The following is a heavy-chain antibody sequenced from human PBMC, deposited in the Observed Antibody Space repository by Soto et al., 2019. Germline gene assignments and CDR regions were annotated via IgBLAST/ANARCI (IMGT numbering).Heavy chain of an antibody. Sequence: QITLKESGPTLVKPTQTLTLTCTFSGFSLSTSEVGVGWIRQPPGKALEWLALIYWDDDKRYSPSLKSRLTITKDTSKNQVVLTMTNMDPVDTATYYCAQMVVANPFDYWGQGTLVTVSS. CDR1: GFSLSTSEVG. CDR3: AQMVVANPFDY. V-gene: IGHV2-5*02. CDR2: IYWDDDK. J-gene: IGHJ4*02. D-gene: IGHD3-22*01.